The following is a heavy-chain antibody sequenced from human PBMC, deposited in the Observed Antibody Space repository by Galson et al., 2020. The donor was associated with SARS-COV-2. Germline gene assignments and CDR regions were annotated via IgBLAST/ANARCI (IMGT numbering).Heavy chain of an antibody. V-gene: IGHV3-72*01. CDR2: SRNKVKSPPT. Sequence: GESLKISCTASGFTFSDYYIDWVRQVPGKGLEWVGRSRNKVKSPPTAYAASVKGRFTISRDDLRTSVHLQMNSLKIDDTAVYYCTRVGAYYDRDGDSKDALDVWGQGTKVTVSS. CDR1: GFTFSDYY. D-gene: IGHD3-16*01. J-gene: IGHJ3*01. CDR3: TRVGAYYDRDGDSKDALDV.